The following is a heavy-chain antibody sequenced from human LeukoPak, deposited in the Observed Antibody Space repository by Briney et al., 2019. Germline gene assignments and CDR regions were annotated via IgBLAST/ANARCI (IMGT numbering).Heavy chain of an antibody. CDR2: GNPQGSGT. Sequence: PWGSLRLSCAASGFTFSSYWMHWVRQAPGKGLVWVSRGNPQGSGTSYTDSVKGRFTISRDNAKDALHHRMDNLRVEDTAVYYCARARWSSTGWFLGYWGQGTLVTVSS. CDR1: GFTFSSYW. D-gene: IGHD6-19*01. CDR3: ARARWSSTGWFLGY. V-gene: IGHV3-74*01. J-gene: IGHJ4*02.